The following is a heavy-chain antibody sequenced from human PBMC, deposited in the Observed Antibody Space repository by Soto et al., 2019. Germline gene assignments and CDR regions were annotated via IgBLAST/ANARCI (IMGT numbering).Heavy chain of an antibody. CDR2: ISAYNGDK. V-gene: IGHV1-18*01. J-gene: IGHJ6*04. CDR3: ARDRPHIPAVDDV. D-gene: IGHD2-21*01. Sequence: VKVSCTASGYTFINYGVSWVRQAPGQGLEWMGWISAYNGDKKYAQNVQGRVTLTTDTSPSTAYMEMRTLRSDYTAAYYCARDRPHIPAVDDVWGEWITVTVSS. CDR1: GYTFINYG.